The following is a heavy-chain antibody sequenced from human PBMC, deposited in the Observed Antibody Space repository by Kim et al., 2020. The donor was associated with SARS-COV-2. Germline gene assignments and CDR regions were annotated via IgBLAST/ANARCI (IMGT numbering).Heavy chain of an antibody. Sequence: GGSLRLSCAASGFTFSSYSMSWVRQAPGKGLEWVSAISGSGGSTYSADSVKGRFTISRDNSKNTLYLQMNSLRAKDKAAYYCAKDGRCDYWGQVTLFTVS. CDR2: ISGSGGST. J-gene: IGHJ4*02. V-gene: IGHV3-23*01. CDR1: GFTFSSYS. CDR3: AKDGRCDY.